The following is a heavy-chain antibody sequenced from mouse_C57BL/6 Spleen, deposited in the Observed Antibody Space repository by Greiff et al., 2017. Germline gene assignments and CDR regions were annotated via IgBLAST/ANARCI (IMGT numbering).Heavy chain of an antibody. D-gene: IGHD1-1*01. J-gene: IGHJ3*01. CDR3: AKGYYGSSYVLCAY. CDR2: IHPNSGST. CDR1: GYTFTSYW. Sequence: QVQLQQPGAELVKPGASVKLSCKASGYTFTSYWMHWVKQRPGQGLEWIGMIHPNSGSTNYNEKFKSKATLTVAKSSSTDYMQLSSLRSVGSAVYFGAKGYYGSSYVLCAYWGAESLGTLS. V-gene: IGHV1-64*01.